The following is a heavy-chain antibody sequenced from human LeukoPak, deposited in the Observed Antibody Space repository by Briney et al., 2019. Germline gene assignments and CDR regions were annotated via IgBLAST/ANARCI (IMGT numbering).Heavy chain of an antibody. CDR1: GLTFSSYA. J-gene: IGHJ4*02. V-gene: IGHV3-23*01. Sequence: PGGSLRLSCAASGLTFSSYAMSWVRQAPGKGLEWVWAINRSSGSTYYADSVKGRFTISRDNSKNTLYLQMKSLRAEDTAVYYCAKDGNYDFWSGYSPVADYWGQGTLVTVSS. CDR3: AKDGNYDFWSGYSPVADY. D-gene: IGHD3-3*01. CDR2: INRSSGST.